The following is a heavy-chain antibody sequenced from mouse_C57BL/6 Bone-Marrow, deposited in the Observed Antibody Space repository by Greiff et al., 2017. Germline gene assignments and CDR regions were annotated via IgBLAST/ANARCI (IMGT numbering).Heavy chain of an antibody. D-gene: IGHD2-5*01. CDR3: ARRDYSNPFAY. V-gene: IGHV15-2*01. J-gene: IGHJ3*01. CDR1: DSEVFPIAY. Sequence: VKLQESGSELRSPGSSVKLSCKDFDSEVFPIAYMSWVRQKPGHGFEWIGGILPSIGRTIYGEKFEDKATLDADTLSNTAYLELNSLTSEDSAIYYCARRDYSNPFAYWGQGTLVTDSA. CDR2: ILPSIGRT.